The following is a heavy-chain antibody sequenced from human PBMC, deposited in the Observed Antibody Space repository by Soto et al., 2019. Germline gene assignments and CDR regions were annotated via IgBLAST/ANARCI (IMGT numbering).Heavy chain of an antibody. V-gene: IGHV3-15*01. CDR2: IKSKPDGGTA. CDR1: GITFTDAW. D-gene: IGHD2-21*01. Sequence: PGGSLRLSCAASGITFTDAWMTWVRQAPGKGLEWVGRIKSKPDGGTADYIGPVKGRFTISGDDSKNTIYLQMNSLKTEDTAMYYCTTDDGDAVWGQGTLVTVSS. J-gene: IGHJ4*02. CDR3: TTDDGDAV.